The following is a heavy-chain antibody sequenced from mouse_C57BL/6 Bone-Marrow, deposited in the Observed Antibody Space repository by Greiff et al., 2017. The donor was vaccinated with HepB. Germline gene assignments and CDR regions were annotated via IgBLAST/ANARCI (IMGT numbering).Heavy chain of an antibody. CDR1: GYTFTDYE. CDR2: IDPETGGT. CDR3: TNDYDRKNYFDY. D-gene: IGHD2-4*01. V-gene: IGHV1-15*01. J-gene: IGHJ2*01. Sequence: VKLQHSGAELVRPGASVTLSCKASGYTFTDYEMHWVKQTPVHGLEWIGAIDPETGGTAYNQKFKGKAILTADKSSSTAYMERRSLTSEDSAVYYCTNDYDRKNYFDYWGQGTTLTVSS.